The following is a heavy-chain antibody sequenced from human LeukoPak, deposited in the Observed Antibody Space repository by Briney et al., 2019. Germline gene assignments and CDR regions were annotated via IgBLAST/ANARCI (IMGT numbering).Heavy chain of an antibody. J-gene: IGHJ4*02. Sequence: PSETLSLTCTVSGGSISSSSYYWAWIRQPPGKGLVWIGSIYYSGSTYYNPSLRSRVTISVDTSKNQFSLKMSSVTAADTAVYCCARRGYSGSYPTYFDYWGQGTLVTVSS. D-gene: IGHD1-26*01. V-gene: IGHV4-39*01. CDR3: ARRGYSGSYPTYFDY. CDR1: GGSISSSSYY. CDR2: IYYSGST.